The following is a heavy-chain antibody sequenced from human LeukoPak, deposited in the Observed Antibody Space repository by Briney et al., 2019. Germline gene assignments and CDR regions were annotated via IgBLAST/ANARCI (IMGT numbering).Heavy chain of an antibody. CDR2: INHSGST. V-gene: IGHV4-34*01. CDR1: GGSFSGYY. Sequence: SETLSLTCDVYGGSFSGYYWNWSRQPPGKGLEWIGEINHSGSTIYNPSLKSRVTISVDTSKNQFSLKLSSVTAADTAVYYCARRGGTVTNSFFPRLNNWFDPWGQGTLVTVSS. CDR3: ARRGGTVTNSFFPRLNNWFDP. D-gene: IGHD4-17*01. J-gene: IGHJ5*02.